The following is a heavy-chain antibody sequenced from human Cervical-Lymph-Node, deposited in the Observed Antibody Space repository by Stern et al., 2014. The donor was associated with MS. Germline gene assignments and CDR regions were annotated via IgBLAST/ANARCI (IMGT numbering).Heavy chain of an antibody. CDR2: INPSAGST. Sequence: QDQSVQSGAEEKKPGASVKVSCKASGNTLTRDYIHWVRQAHGQELAWMKIINPSAGSTSYAQKFQGRVTMTRETSTSTVYMELSSLRSEDTAVYYCAREVAGHRLGMMDVWGQGTTVTVSS. J-gene: IGHJ6*02. D-gene: IGHD6-19*01. CDR3: AREVAGHRLGMMDV. CDR1: GNTLTRDY. V-gene: IGHV1-46*01.